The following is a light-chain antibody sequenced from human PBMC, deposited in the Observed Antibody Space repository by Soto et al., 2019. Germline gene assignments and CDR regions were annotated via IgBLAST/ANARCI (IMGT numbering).Light chain of an antibody. CDR2: DVS. CDR1: SSDVGGYNY. J-gene: IGLJ2*01. V-gene: IGLV2-11*01. CDR3: CSYAGSYTYV. Sequence: QSALTQPRLVSGSPGQSVTISCTGTSSDVGGYNYVSWYQQHPGKAPKLMIYDVSKRPSGVPDRFSGSKSGNTASLTISGLQAEDEADYYCCSYAGSYTYVFGGGTKLTVL.